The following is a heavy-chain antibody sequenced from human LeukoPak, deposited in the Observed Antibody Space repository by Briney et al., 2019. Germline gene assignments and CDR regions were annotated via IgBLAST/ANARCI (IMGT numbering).Heavy chain of an antibody. Sequence: PSETLSLTCTVSGYSISSGYYWGWIRQPPGKGLEWIGSIYHSGSTYYNPSLKSRVTISVDTSKNQFSLKLSSVTAADTAVYYCARGGGLDWGQGTLVTVSS. CDR3: ARGGGLD. D-gene: IGHD3-10*01. V-gene: IGHV4-38-2*02. CDR2: IYHSGST. CDR1: GYSISSGYY. J-gene: IGHJ4*02.